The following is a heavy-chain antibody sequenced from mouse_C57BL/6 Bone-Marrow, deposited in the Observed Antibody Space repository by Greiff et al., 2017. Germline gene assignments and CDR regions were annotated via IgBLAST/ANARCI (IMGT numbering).Heavy chain of an antibody. V-gene: IGHV7-3*01. CDR3: TRETRDY. Sequence: EVKLMESGGGLVQPGGSLSLSCAASGFTFTDYYMSWVRQPPGKALEWLGFIRNKANGYTTEYSASVKGRFTISRDDSKSSVYLQMNSLRAEDTGIYYCTRETRDYWGQGTSVTVSS. J-gene: IGHJ4*01. CDR1: GFTFTDYY. CDR2: IRNKANGYTT.